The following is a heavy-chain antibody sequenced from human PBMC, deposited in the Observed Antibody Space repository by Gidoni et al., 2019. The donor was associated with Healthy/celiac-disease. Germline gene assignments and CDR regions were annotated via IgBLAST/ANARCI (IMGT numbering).Heavy chain of an antibody. Sequence: EWLALIYWDDDKRYSPSLKSRLTITKDTSKNQVVLTMTNMDPVDTATYYCARLYVDTAMVHWGQGTLVTVSS. CDR2: IYWDDDK. J-gene: IGHJ4*02. D-gene: IGHD5-18*01. CDR3: ARLYVDTAMVH. V-gene: IGHV2-5*02.